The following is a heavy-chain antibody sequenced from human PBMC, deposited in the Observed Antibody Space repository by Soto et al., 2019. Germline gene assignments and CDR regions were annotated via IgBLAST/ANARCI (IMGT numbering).Heavy chain of an antibody. CDR1: GDSVSSNSAA. Sequence: PSQTLSLTCAISGDSVSSNSAAWNWIRQSPSRGLEWLGRTYYRSKWYNDYAVSVKSRITINPDTSRNQFSLQLNSVTPEDTAVYYCARDPDSSGWSIFDYWGQGTLVTVSS. J-gene: IGHJ4*02. CDR3: ARDPDSSGWSIFDY. CDR2: TYYRSKWYN. D-gene: IGHD6-19*01. V-gene: IGHV6-1*01.